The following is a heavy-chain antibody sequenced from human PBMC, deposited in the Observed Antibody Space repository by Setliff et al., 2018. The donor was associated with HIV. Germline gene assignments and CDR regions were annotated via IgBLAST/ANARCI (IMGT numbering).Heavy chain of an antibody. CDR1: GFTFNRYW. D-gene: IGHD6-6*01. Sequence: GGSLRLSCSASGFTFNRYWMSWVRQAPGKGLEYVSSISSNGGNTYYASSLKGRFTISRDNSKNTLYLQMGSLRAEDMAVYYCARDASISSPYDAFDIWGQGTMVTVS. J-gene: IGHJ3*02. CDR3: ARDASISSPYDAFDI. V-gene: IGHV3-64*01. CDR2: ISSNGGNT.